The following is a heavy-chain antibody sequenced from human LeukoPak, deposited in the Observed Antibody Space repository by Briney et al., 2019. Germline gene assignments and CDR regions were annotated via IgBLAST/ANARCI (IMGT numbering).Heavy chain of an antibody. Sequence: SVKVSCKASGGTFSSYAISWVRQAPGQGLEWMGRIIPIFGTANYAQKFQGRVTITTDESTSTAYMEVSSLRSEDTAVYYCARDTYYYDSSGYYLGVDYWGQGTLVTVSS. CDR3: ARDTYYYDSSGYYLGVDY. CDR2: IIPIFGTA. J-gene: IGHJ4*02. V-gene: IGHV1-69*05. D-gene: IGHD3-22*01. CDR1: GGTFSSYA.